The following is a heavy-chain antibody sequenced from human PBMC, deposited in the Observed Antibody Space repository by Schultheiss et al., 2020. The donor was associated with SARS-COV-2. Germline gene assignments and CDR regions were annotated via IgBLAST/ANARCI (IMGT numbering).Heavy chain of an antibody. Sequence: SETLSLTCTVSGGSISSYYWGWIRQPPGKGLEWIGYIYYSGSTNYNPSLKSRVTISVDTSKNQFSLKLSSVTAADTAVYYCARHVGVVVTTQPWFDPWGQGTLVTVSS. CDR3: ARHVGVVVTTQPWFDP. J-gene: IGHJ5*02. CDR1: GGSISSYY. D-gene: IGHD2-21*02. CDR2: IYYSGST. V-gene: IGHV4-59*08.